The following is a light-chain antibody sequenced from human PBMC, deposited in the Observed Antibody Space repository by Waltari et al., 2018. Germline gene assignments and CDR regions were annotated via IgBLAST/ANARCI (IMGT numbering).Light chain of an antibody. Sequence: SSELTQDPGVSVALGQTFTITCQGDSLRTSYATWYQLKPGQAPALVIYGKDKRPSGIPDRFSGYSSGTTSSLTITGAQAEDEADYYCSSRNGRADQVVFAGGTKVTVL. J-gene: IGLJ3*02. V-gene: IGLV3-19*01. CDR3: SSRNGRADQVV. CDR2: GKD. CDR1: SLRTSY.